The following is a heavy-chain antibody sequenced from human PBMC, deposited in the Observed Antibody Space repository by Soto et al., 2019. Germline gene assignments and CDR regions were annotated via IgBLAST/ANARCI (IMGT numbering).Heavy chain of an antibody. Sequence: GGSLRLSCGASGFTFSNYYMSWIRQAPGKRLEWVSYISSTGRTIYYADSVKGRFTVSRDNAQNSLSLKLNSLRVEDTAVYYCARSYSSGWEFDYWGQGTQVTVSS. D-gene: IGHD6-19*01. J-gene: IGHJ4*02. CDR2: ISSTGRTI. CDR3: ARSYSSGWEFDY. V-gene: IGHV3-11*01. CDR1: GFTFSNYY.